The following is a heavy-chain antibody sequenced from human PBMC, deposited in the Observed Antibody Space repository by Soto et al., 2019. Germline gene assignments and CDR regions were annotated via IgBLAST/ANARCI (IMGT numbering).Heavy chain of an antibody. D-gene: IGHD2-8*01. CDR2: IYYSGST. CDR3: ARDLGYCTNGVCYPGDAFDI. CDR1: GGSISSGGYY. V-gene: IGHV4-31*03. Sequence: QVQLQESGPGLVKPSQTLSLTCTVSGGSISSGGYYWSWIRQHPGKGLEWIGYIYYSGSTYYNPSLKSRVTITVNTSKNQFSLQLSSVTAADTAVYYCARDLGYCTNGVCYPGDAFDIWGQGTMVTVSS. J-gene: IGHJ3*02.